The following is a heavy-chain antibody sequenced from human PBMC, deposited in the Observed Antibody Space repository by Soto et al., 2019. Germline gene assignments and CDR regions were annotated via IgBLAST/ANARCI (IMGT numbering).Heavy chain of an antibody. V-gene: IGHV4-34*01. CDR3: ASCISCFGFHRDLYSFRRRRSSDL. J-gene: IGHJ2*01. CDR2: INHTGGT. Sequence: PGKGLEWIGEINHTGGTHYNPSLKSRVTMPVDTSKNQFSLRLSSVTAADTAIYYCASCISCFGFHRDLYSFRRRRSSDL. D-gene: IGHD3-10*01.